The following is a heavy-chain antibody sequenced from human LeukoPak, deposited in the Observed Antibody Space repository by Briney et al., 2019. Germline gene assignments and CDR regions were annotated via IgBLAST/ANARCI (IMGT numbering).Heavy chain of an antibody. J-gene: IGHJ6*02. CDR3: ARANDYSNSLPYYYYYYGMDV. D-gene: IGHD4-11*01. CDR1: GFTFSSYG. V-gene: IGHV3-33*01. Sequence: PGGSLRLSCAASGFTFSSYGMHWVRQAPGKGLEWVAVIWYDGSNKYYADSVKGRFTISRDNSKNTLYLQMNSLRAEDTAVYYCARANDYSNSLPYYYYYYGMDVWGQGTTVTVSS. CDR2: IWYDGSNK.